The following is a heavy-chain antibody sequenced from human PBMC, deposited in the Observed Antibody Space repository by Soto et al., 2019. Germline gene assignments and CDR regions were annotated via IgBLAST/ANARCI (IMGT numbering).Heavy chain of an antibody. D-gene: IGHD3-10*01. CDR3: ARSRSGAVPDSLGF. Sequence: QVQLVESGGGVVQPGGSLRLSCAASGSSFSRFAIHWVRQAPGKGLEWVAVISKDGSVIYYADSVKGRFTISRDNSKSSLFLQVNSLTSEDTAVYHCARSRSGAVPDSLGFWGQGTLVTVSS. CDR1: GSSFSRFA. J-gene: IGHJ4*02. CDR2: ISKDGSVI. V-gene: IGHV3-30-3*01.